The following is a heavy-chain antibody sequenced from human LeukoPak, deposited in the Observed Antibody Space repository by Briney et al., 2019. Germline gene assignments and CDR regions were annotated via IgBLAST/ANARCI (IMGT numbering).Heavy chain of an antibody. D-gene: IGHD4-17*01. CDR1: GYSFTVYY. CDR2: INPNSGGT. V-gene: IGHV1-2*02. Sequence: GASVKVSCKASGYSFTVYYIHWVRQAPGQGLEWMGWINPNSGGTNYAQKFLGRVTTTRDTSISTAYMELSWLRSDDKAVYYCATLYGDYVPSDYWGQGTLVTVSS. J-gene: IGHJ4*02. CDR3: ATLYGDYVPSDY.